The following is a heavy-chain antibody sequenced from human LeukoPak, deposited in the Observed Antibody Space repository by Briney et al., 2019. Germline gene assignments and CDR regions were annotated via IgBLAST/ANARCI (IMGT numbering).Heavy chain of an antibody. D-gene: IGHD6-13*01. V-gene: IGHV5-51*01. Sequence: GESLKISCKGSGYSFSNHWIGWVRQMPGKGLEWMGIIYPGDSDTRYSPSFQGQVTISADKSISTAYLQWSSLKASDTAIYYCARQDSSSWYNAYWGQGTLVTVSS. J-gene: IGHJ4*02. CDR2: IYPGDSDT. CDR1: GYSFSNHW. CDR3: ARQDSSSWYNAY.